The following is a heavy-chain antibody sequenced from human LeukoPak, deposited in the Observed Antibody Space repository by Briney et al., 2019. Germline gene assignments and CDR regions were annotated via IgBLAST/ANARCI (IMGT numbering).Heavy chain of an antibody. J-gene: IGHJ4*02. CDR3: ARGRYYYGSGSYYPYDY. CDR1: GGTFSSYA. Sequence: ASVKVSCKASGGTFSSYAISWVRQAPGEGLEWMGGIIPIFGTANYAQKFQGRVTITADESTSTAYMELSSLRSEDTAVYYCARGRYYYGSGSYYPYDYWGQGTLVTVSS. D-gene: IGHD3-10*01. V-gene: IGHV1-69*13. CDR2: IIPIFGTA.